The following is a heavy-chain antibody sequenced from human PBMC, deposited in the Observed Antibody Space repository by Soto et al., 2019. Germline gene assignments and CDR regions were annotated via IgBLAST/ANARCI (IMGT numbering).Heavy chain of an antibody. V-gene: IGHV5-10-1*01. J-gene: IGHJ6*02. CDR1: GYSFTIYW. CDR2: IDPSDSYT. CDR3: ARGVGCSSTSCSTLYGLDV. Sequence: GEALKLSCNVSGYSFTIYWISWVRQMPGKGLEWMGRIDPSDSYTNYSPSFEGHVTISADKSISTAYLQWSSLKASDTAMYYCARGVGCSSTSCSTLYGLDVWGQGTTVTVSS. D-gene: IGHD2-2*01.